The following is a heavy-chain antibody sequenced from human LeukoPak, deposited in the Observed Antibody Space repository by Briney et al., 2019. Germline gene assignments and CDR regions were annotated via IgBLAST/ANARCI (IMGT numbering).Heavy chain of an antibody. CDR2: IYSGGST. D-gene: IGHD1-26*01. Sequence: PGGSLRLSCAASGFTVSSNYMSWVRQAPGKGLEWVSVIYSGGSTYYADSVKGRFTISRDNSKNTLYLQMNSLRAEDTAVYYCASGGRGSYLPYDYWGQGTLVTVSS. V-gene: IGHV3-53*01. CDR1: GFTVSSNY. CDR3: ASGGRGSYLPYDY. J-gene: IGHJ4*02.